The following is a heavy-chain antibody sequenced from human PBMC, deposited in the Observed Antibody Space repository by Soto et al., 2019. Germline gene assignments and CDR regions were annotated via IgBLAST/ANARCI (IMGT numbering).Heavy chain of an antibody. J-gene: IGHJ6*02. V-gene: IGHV1-18*01. CDR3: ARGADSSGYYPAGDYYGMDV. Sequence: VASVKVSCKASGYTFTSYGISWVRQAPGQGLEWMGWISAYNGNTNYAQKLQGRVTMTTDTSTSTAYMELRSLRSDDTAVYYCARGADSSGYYPAGDYYGMDVWGQGTTVTVSS. D-gene: IGHD3-22*01. CDR2: ISAYNGNT. CDR1: GYTFTSYG.